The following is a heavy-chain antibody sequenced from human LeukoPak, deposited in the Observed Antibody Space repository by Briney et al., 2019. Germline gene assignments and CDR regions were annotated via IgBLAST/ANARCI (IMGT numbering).Heavy chain of an antibody. D-gene: IGHD3-22*01. J-gene: IGHJ4*02. CDR2: ISYDGSNK. V-gene: IGHV3-33*05. CDR3: AIDPPTMMIDY. Sequence: PGGSLRLSCAASGFSFSSYGMHWVRQAPGKGLEWVAVISYDGSNKYYADSVKGRFTISRDNSKNTLYLQMNSLRAEDTAVYYCAIDPPTMMIDYWGQGTLVSVSS. CDR1: GFSFSSYG.